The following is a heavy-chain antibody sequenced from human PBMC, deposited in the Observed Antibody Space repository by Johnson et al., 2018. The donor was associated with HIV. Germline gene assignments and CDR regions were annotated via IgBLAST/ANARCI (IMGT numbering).Heavy chain of an antibody. CDR3: AREHCSGGSCFLDI. J-gene: IGHJ3*02. CDR1: GFTVSSNY. CDR2: IYGGGST. Sequence: EQLVESGGGVVRPGGSLRLSCAASGFTVSSNYMSWVRQAPGKGLEWVSVIYGGGSTYYADSVKGRFSISRDNSKNTLYLQMNSLRVEDTAVYYCAREHCSGGSCFLDIWGQGTMVTVSS. V-gene: IGHV3-53*01. D-gene: IGHD2-15*01.